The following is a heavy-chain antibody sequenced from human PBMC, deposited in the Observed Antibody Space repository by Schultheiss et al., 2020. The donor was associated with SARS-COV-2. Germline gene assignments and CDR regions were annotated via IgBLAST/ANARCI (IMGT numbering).Heavy chain of an antibody. Sequence: GGSLRLSCAASGFTFSDYYMSWIRQAPGKGLEWVSYISSSGSTIYYADSVKGRFTISRDNAKNTLYLQMNSLRAEDTAVYYCARARRDCSSTSCPYNWFDPWGQGTLVTVSS. V-gene: IGHV3-11*04. CDR1: GFTFSDYY. CDR3: ARARRDCSSTSCPYNWFDP. CDR2: ISSSGSTI. J-gene: IGHJ5*02. D-gene: IGHD2-2*01.